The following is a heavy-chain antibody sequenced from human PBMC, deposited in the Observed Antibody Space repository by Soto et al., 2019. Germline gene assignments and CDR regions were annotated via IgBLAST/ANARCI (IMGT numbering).Heavy chain of an antibody. D-gene: IGHD6-19*01. J-gene: IGHJ5*02. Sequence: QVQLVQSGAEVKKPGASVKVSCKASGYTFTSYAMHWVRQAPGQRLEWMGWINAGNGNTKYSQKYQGRVTITRDTSASSAYMEPSSLRSEATAVYYCARGVAGPLNWFDPWGQGTLVTVAS. CDR1: GYTFTSYA. CDR2: INAGNGNT. CDR3: ARGVAGPLNWFDP. V-gene: IGHV1-3*01.